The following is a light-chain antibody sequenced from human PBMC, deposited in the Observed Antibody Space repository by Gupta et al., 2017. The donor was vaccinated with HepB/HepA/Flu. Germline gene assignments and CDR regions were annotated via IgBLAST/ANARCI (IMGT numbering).Light chain of an antibody. J-gene: IGKJ2*01. CDR3: QQYGYYRS. Sequence: TLSASVGDRVTITCRASHNINPWLAWYQHRPVKTPKLLVYQASILQSGVPSRFSGSGSGTQFTLTITSLQTDDSAAYYIQQYGYYRSFGQGTRLEIK. CDR2: QAS. CDR1: HNINPW. V-gene: IGKV1-5*03.